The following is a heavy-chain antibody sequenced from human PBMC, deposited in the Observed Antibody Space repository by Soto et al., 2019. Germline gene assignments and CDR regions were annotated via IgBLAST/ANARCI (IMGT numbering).Heavy chain of an antibody. J-gene: IGHJ6*02. Sequence: WETLSLTCTVSGGSVSSDNYYWSWIRQPPGKGLEWIGHIYYSGSANSNPSLKSRVTISVDTSKNQFSLNLSSVTAADTAVYFCARSGPSDSIAYLLSTSAYGTDVWGQGTTVTLFS. CDR2: IYYSGSA. CDR1: GGSVSSDNYY. V-gene: IGHV4-61*01. D-gene: IGHD3-22*01. CDR3: ARSGPSDSIAYLLSTSAYGTDV.